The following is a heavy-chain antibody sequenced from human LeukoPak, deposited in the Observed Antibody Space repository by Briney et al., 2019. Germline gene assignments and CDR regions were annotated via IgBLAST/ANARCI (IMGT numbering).Heavy chain of an antibody. CDR1: GYTLTELS. D-gene: IGHD6-19*01. V-gene: IGHV1-24*01. Sequence: EASVKVSCKVSGYTLTELSMQWVRQAPGKGLEWMGGFGTKDGETIYAEKFQGRVTMTEDTSTDTAHMELSSLRSEDTAVYYCSTLIAVAIDFDYWGQGTLVTVSS. J-gene: IGHJ4*02. CDR2: FGTKDGET. CDR3: STLIAVAIDFDY.